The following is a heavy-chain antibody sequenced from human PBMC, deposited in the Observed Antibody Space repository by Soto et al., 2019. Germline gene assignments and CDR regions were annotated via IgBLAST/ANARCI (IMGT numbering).Heavy chain of an antibody. D-gene: IGHD6-13*01. Sequence: GSLRLSCAASGFTFSSYAMSWVRQAPGKGLEWVSAISGSGGSTYYADSVKGRFTISRDNSKNTLYLQMNSLRAEDTAVYYCAKDVYSSSWFDYWGQGTLVTVSS. J-gene: IGHJ4*02. V-gene: IGHV3-23*01. CDR2: ISGSGGST. CDR3: AKDVYSSSWFDY. CDR1: GFTFSSYA.